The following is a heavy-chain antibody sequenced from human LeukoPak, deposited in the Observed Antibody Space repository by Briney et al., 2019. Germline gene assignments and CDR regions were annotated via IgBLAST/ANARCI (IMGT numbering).Heavy chain of an antibody. D-gene: IGHD6-13*01. CDR2: INPNSGGT. CDR3: ARGVYSDPYYFDY. CDR1: GYTFTGYY. J-gene: IGHJ4*02. Sequence: GASVKVSCKASGYTFTGYYMHWVRQAPGQGLEWMGWINPNSGGTNYAQKFQGRVTMTRDTSISTAYMELSRLRSDDTAVYYCARGVYSDPYYFDYWGQGTLVTVSS. V-gene: IGHV1-2*02.